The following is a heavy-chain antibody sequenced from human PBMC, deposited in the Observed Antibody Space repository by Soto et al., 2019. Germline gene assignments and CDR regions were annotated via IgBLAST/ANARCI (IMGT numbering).Heavy chain of an antibody. Sequence: QVQLVQSGAEVKKPGSSVKVSCTTSRDTFNKYAFNWERQAPGQGLEWMGWIIPIFSSRNYAEKFQGRVTITADDSTSTAYMELRSLRFEDTAVYYCARGETYLGVWGQGTTVTVSS. J-gene: IGHJ6*02. CDR2: IIPIFSSR. D-gene: IGHD3-16*01. CDR1: RDTFNKYA. CDR3: ARGETYLGV. V-gene: IGHV1-69*01.